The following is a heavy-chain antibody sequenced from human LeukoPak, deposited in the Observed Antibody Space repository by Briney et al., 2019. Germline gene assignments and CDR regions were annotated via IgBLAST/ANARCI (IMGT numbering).Heavy chain of an antibody. V-gene: IGHV4-59*01. CDR2: IYSSGSA. J-gene: IGHJ6*03. CDR3: ARKRYTRSSHLDYFMDV. Sequence: SETLSLTCTVSGGSISSYYWSWIRQPPGRELEWIGYIYSSGSASYNPSLKSRVTISVDTSKNQFSLKLSSVTAADTAVYYCARKRYTRSSHLDYFMDVWGKGTTVTVSS. CDR1: GGSISSYY. D-gene: IGHD6-6*01.